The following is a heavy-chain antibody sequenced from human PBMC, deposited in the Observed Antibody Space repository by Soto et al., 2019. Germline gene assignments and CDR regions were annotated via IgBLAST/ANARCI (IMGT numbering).Heavy chain of an antibody. J-gene: IGHJ6*02. D-gene: IGHD4-4*01. CDR1: GFTFSSYD. Sequence: GGSLRLSCAASGFTFSSYDMHWVRQATGKGLEWVSAIGTAGDTYYPGSVKGRFTISRENAKNSLYLQMNSLRAGDTAVYYCARGGGLRVQYSKGVYYYGMDVWGQGTTVTVSS. V-gene: IGHV3-13*01. CDR3: ARGGGLRVQYSKGVYYYGMDV. CDR2: IGTAGDT.